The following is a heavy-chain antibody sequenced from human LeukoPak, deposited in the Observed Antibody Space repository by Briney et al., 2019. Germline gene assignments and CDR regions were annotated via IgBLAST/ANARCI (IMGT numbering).Heavy chain of an antibody. CDR2: IRYDGSNE. D-gene: IGHD4-17*01. Sequence: GGSLRLSCAASGFIFSTYSMHWVRHAPGKGLEWVAFIRYDGSNEYYADSVKGRFTISRDNSKNTLYLQMNSLRAEDTAVYYCAKDRGYGDYPYYFDYWGQGTLVTVSS. J-gene: IGHJ4*02. CDR3: AKDRGYGDYPYYFDY. V-gene: IGHV3-30*02. CDR1: GFIFSTYS.